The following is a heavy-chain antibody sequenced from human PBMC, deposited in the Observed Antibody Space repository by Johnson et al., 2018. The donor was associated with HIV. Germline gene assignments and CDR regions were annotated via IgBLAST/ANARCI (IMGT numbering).Heavy chain of an antibody. CDR2: ISYDGSNK. V-gene: IGHV3-30-3*01. CDR3: AREGTLGAFDI. CDR1: GFTFSSYA. D-gene: IGHD1-1*01. J-gene: IGHJ3*02. Sequence: QVQLVESGGGVVQPGRSLRLSCAASGFTFSSYAMHWVRQAPGKGLEWVAVISYDGSNKYYADSVKGRFTISRDNSKNTLYLQTNSLRAEDTAVYYCAREGTLGAFDIWGQGTMVTVSS.